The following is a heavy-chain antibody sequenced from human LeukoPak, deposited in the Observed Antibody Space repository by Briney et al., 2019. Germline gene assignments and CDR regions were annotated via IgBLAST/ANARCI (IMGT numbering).Heavy chain of an antibody. CDR3: TRHGPLYCSGGSCYGD. D-gene: IGHD2-15*01. Sequence: GGSLRLSCAASGFTFSGSAMHWVRQASGKGLEWVGRIRSEANSYATAYAASVKGRFTISRDDSKNTAYLQMNSLKTEDTAVYYCTRHGPLYCSGGSCYGDWGQGTLVTVSS. CDR2: IRSEANSYAT. J-gene: IGHJ4*02. CDR1: GFTFSGSA. V-gene: IGHV3-73*01.